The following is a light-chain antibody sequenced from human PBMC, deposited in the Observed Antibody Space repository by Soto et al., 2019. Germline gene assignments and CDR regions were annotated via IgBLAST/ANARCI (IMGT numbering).Light chain of an antibody. CDR2: DAS. J-gene: IGKJ5*01. CDR1: QNIRNL. V-gene: IGKV1-5*01. CDR3: QQYYTHSA. Sequence: DIQLTQSPSTLSAAVGDSVTMTFRASQNIRNLLAWYQQQPGKAPKPLIFDASTLKTGVPSRFGGSGSGAEFNSTITGLQPDDFATYFCQQYYTHSAFGQGTRLEIK.